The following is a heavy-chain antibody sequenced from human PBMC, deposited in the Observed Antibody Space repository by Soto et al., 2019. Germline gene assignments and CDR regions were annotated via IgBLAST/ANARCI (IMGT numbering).Heavy chain of an antibody. V-gene: IGHV3-30-3*01. D-gene: IGHD2-15*01. CDR2: ISSDGRNK. CDR3: ARMASFYCSGGSCYPTYGMDV. Sequence: QVQLVESGGGVVQPGRSLRLSCAASGFTFSKHAMHWVRQAPGKGLEWVAVISSDGRNKYYADSVKGRFTISRDNSKNTLYLQMNSLRAEDTAVCYCARMASFYCSGGSCYPTYGMDVWGQGTTVTVSS. J-gene: IGHJ6*02. CDR1: GFTFSKHA.